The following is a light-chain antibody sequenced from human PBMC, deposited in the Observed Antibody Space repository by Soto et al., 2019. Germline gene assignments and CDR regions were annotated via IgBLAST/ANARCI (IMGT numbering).Light chain of an antibody. CDR3: QQYDNRPLT. Sequence: EMVMTQSPATLSVSPGERATLSCRASQSVSSDLAWYQQKPGQAPRLLVYGASTRATGIPARFSGTGSGTDFTLIISSLQSEDFAAYYCQQYDNRPLTFGGGTKVDIK. CDR2: GAS. J-gene: IGKJ4*01. CDR1: QSVSSD. V-gene: IGKV3-15*01.